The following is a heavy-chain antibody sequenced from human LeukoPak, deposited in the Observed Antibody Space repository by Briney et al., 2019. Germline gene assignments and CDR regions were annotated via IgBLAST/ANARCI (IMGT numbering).Heavy chain of an antibody. D-gene: IGHD2-2*01. Sequence: PGGSLRLSCTASGFAFDEHGMSWVRQAQGKGLEWVSGINWSGGSKDYADPLRGRFTISRDNAKNSLYLQMDSLRAEDTALYYCARAPITSPFYFDYWGQGTLVTVSS. CDR3: ARAPITSPFYFDY. J-gene: IGHJ4*02. V-gene: IGHV3-20*04. CDR2: INWSGGSK. CDR1: GFAFDEHG.